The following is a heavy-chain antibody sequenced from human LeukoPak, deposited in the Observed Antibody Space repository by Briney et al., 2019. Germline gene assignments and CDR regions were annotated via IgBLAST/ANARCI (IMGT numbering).Heavy chain of an antibody. Sequence: PSETLSLTCTVSGGSISSYYWSWIRQPPGKGLEWIGYIYYSGSTNYNPSLKSRVTISVDTSKNQFSLKLSSVTAADTAVYHCARLHDILTGYGGESGMDVWGQGTTVTVS. CDR3: ARLHDILTGYGGESGMDV. CDR2: IYYSGST. J-gene: IGHJ6*02. CDR1: GGSISSYY. D-gene: IGHD3-9*01. V-gene: IGHV4-59*08.